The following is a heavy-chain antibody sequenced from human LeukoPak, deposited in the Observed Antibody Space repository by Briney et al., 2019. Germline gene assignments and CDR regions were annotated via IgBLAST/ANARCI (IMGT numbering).Heavy chain of an antibody. CDR2: IWYGGSNK. Sequence: PGGSLRLSCAASGFTFSSYSMNWVRQAPGKGLEWVAVIWYGGSNKYYADSVKGRFTISRDNSKNTLYLQMNSLRAEDTAVYYCARYSGYDLGPYGLDYWGQGTLVTVSS. J-gene: IGHJ4*02. CDR1: GFTFSSYS. D-gene: IGHD5-12*01. V-gene: IGHV3-33*08. CDR3: ARYSGYDLGPYGLDY.